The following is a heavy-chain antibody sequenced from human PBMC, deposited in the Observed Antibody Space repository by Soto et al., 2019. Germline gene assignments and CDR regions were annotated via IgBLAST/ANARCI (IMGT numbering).Heavy chain of an antibody. CDR2: INPNSGGT. Sequence: ASVKVSFKASGYPFTGYYMHWVRQAPGQGLEWMGWINPNSGGTNYAQKFQGRVTMTRDASISTAYMELSRLRSDDTAVYYCARDRGSSSSLDYWGQGTLVTVSS. J-gene: IGHJ4*02. CDR3: ARDRGSSSSLDY. V-gene: IGHV1-2*02. CDR1: GYPFTGYY. D-gene: IGHD6-6*01.